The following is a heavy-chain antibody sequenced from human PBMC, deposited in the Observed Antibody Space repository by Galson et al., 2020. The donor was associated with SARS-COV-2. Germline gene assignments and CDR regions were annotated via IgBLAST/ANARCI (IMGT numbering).Heavy chain of an antibody. V-gene: IGHV1-2*02. CDR1: GYTFTGYY. J-gene: IGHJ4*02. CDR3: ARGEDNYYDSTEATKFDY. CDR2: INPNSGGT. D-gene: IGHD3-22*01. Sequence: ASVKVSCKASGYTFTGYYMHWVRQAPGQGLEWMGWINPNSGGTNHAQKFQGRVTMPRDTSISTAYMELSRLRSDDTAVYYCARGEDNYYDSTEATKFDYWGQGTLVTVSS.